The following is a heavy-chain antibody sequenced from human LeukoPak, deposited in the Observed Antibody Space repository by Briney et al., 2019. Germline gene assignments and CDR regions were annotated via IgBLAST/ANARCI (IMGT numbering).Heavy chain of an antibody. V-gene: IGHV3-23*01. CDR3: AKDVGYGSGGGCYSNYYYYGMDV. CDR2: INCCGCHT. D-gene: IGHD2-15*01. J-gene: IGHJ6*02. Sequence: GGSLRLSCAASGFTFSSYAMSWVRQAPGEGLEWVSSINCCGCHTYYADSVEARFTTSRYNAKTTQYLQMNSRGDEDTAVYYCAKDVGYGSGGGCYSNYYYYGMDVWGQGTTVTVSS. CDR1: GFTFSSYA.